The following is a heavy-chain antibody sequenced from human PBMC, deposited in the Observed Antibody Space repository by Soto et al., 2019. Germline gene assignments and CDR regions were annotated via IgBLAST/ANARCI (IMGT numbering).Heavy chain of an antibody. D-gene: IGHD5-18*01. Sequence: QVQLVQSGAEVKKPGASVKVSCKASGYTFTSYYMHWVRQAPGQGLEWMGIINPSGGSTSYAQKFQGRVTMTRDTSTSTVYMELSSLRSEDTAVYYCARAGDTAMVRGFYYYYDGMDVWGQGTTVTVSS. J-gene: IGHJ6*02. CDR1: GYTFTSYY. CDR3: ARAGDTAMVRGFYYYYDGMDV. CDR2: INPSGGST. V-gene: IGHV1-46*01.